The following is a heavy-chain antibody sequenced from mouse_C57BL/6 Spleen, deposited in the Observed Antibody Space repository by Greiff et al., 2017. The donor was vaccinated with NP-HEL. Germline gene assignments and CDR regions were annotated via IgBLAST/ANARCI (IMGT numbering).Heavy chain of an antibody. CDR1: GFNIKNTY. CDR2: IDPANGST. D-gene: IGHD1-1*01. V-gene: IGHV14-3*01. Sequence: EVQLQQSVAELVRPGASVKLSCTASGFNIKNTYMHWVKQRPEQGLEWIGRIDPANGSTKYAPKFQGKATITADTSSNTAYLQLSSLTSEDTAIYYCARDDYYGSSEYYFDYWGQGTTLTVSS. J-gene: IGHJ2*01. CDR3: ARDDYYGSSEYYFDY.